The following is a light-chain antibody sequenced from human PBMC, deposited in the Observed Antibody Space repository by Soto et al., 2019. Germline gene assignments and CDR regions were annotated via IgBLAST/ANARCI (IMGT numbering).Light chain of an antibody. CDR1: QSISSW. J-gene: IGKJ1*01. V-gene: IGKV1-5*03. CDR2: RAS. Sequence: DIQMTQSPSTLSASVGDRVIITCRASQSISSWLAWYQQKPGKAPNLLIYRASTLKSGIPSRFSGSGSGTEFTLTISSLQPDDFATYYCQQYDRASWTFGPGTKVE. CDR3: QQYDRASWT.